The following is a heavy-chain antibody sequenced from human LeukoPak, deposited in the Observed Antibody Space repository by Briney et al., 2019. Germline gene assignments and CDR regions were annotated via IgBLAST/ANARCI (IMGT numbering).Heavy chain of an antibody. J-gene: IGHJ4*02. Sequence: SETLSLTCTVSGGSLSTIDYYWGWIRQPPGKGMEWIGTIYYYSGKKSYSPSLRSRVTISTDTSKNQISLNLSSVTAPDTGVYYCARHCRQVAEFDYWGQGTLVTVSS. D-gene: IGHD5-12*01. CDR1: GGSLSTIDYY. CDR2: IYYYSGKK. V-gene: IGHV4-39*01. CDR3: ARHCRQVAEFDY.